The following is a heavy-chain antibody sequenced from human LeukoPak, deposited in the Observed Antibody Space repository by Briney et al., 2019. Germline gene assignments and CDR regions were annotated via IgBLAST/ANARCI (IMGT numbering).Heavy chain of an antibody. CDR1: GFTFSSYA. D-gene: IGHD3-22*01. V-gene: IGHV3-30-3*02. J-gene: IGHJ4*02. Sequence: PGRSLRLSCAASGFTFSSYAMHWVRQAPGKGLEWVAVISYDGSNKYYADSVKGRFTISRDNSKNTLYLQMNSLRAEDTAVYYCAKDLSPRPFPMIVAAKFDYWGQGTLVTVSS. CDR3: AKDLSPRPFPMIVAAKFDY. CDR2: ISYDGSNK.